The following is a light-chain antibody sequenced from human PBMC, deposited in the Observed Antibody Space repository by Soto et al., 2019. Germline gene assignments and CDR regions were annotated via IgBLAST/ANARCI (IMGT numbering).Light chain of an antibody. Sequence: DIVLTQSAATLSLSPGERATLACRASQSVANYLLWFQQKSGQAPRLLIYDASNRASGIPARFSGSGSGTDFTLTISSVETDDYAVYFCHHLNKWPYTFGQGTKLVIK. CDR3: HHLNKWPYT. J-gene: IGKJ2*01. CDR2: DAS. CDR1: QSVANY. V-gene: IGKV3-11*01.